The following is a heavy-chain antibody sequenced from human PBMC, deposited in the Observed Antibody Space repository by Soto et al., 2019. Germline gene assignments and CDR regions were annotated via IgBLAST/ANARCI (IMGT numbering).Heavy chain of an antibody. J-gene: IGHJ5*02. V-gene: IGHV3-23*01. D-gene: IGHD3-22*01. CDR1: GFTFGNYW. CDR2: IKDNGGTT. Sequence: PGGSLRLSCAASGFTFGNYWMTWVRQAPGKGLEWVSTIKDNGGTTSYADSVKGRFTISRDNSEKTLYLQMNSLRAEDTATYFCATAYYDSRGFQDRWGQGTLVTVSS. CDR3: ATAYYDSRGFQDR.